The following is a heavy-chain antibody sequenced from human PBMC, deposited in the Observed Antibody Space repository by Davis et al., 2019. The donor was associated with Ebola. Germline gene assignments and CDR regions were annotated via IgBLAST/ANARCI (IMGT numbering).Heavy chain of an antibody. CDR2: ISGDGGST. Sequence: GGSLRLSCAASGFTFDDYAMHWVRQAPGKGLEWVSLISGDGGSTYYADSVKGRFTISRDNSKNTLYLQMNSLRAEDTAVYYCARGETTVVTPSPLDYWGQGTLVTVSS. D-gene: IGHD4-23*01. V-gene: IGHV3-43*02. CDR1: GFTFDDYA. J-gene: IGHJ4*02. CDR3: ARGETTVVTPSPLDY.